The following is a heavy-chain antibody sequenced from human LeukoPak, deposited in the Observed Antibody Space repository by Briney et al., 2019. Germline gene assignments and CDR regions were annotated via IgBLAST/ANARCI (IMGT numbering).Heavy chain of an antibody. D-gene: IGHD6-13*01. Sequence: QPGGSLRLSCAASGFTFSSYWMNWVRQAPGKGLVWVSRIASDGSSTTYADSVRGRFSISRDNAKNTLYLQMNRLRVEDTAVYYCAKTPIRSSHRPSSFDFWGQGTLVTVSS. CDR3: AKTPIRSSHRPSSFDF. CDR1: GFTFSSYW. J-gene: IGHJ4*02. CDR2: IASDGSST. V-gene: IGHV3-74*01.